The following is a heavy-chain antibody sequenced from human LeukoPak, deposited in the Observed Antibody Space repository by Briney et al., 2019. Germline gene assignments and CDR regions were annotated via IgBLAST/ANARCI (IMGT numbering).Heavy chain of an antibody. V-gene: IGHV3-30-3*01. CDR3: ARDSTYYYDSGSSGPHYFDN. CDR1: GFTFSSYA. Sequence: GGSLRLSCAASGFTFSSYAMYWVRQAPGKGLEWVSTISSGGVYEYYADSVKGRFTISRDNSKNTLYLQLNSLGPEDTAVYYCARDSTYYYDSGSSGPHYFDNWGQGTLVTVSS. D-gene: IGHD3-10*01. CDR2: ISSGGVYE. J-gene: IGHJ4*02.